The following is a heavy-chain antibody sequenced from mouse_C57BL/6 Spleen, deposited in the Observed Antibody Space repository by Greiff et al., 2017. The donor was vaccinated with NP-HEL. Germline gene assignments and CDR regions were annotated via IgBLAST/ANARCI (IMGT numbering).Heavy chain of an antibody. CDR1: GYTFTDYY. CDR3: ARGDGYYGYAMDY. CDR2: INPYNGGT. V-gene: IGHV1-19*01. Sequence: VQLQQSGPVLVKPGASVKMSCKASGYTFTDYYMNWVKQSHGKSLEWIGVINPYNGGTSYNQKFKGKATLTVDKSSSTAYMELNSLTSEDSAVYYCARGDGYYGYAMDYWGQGTSVTVSS. J-gene: IGHJ4*01. D-gene: IGHD2-3*01.